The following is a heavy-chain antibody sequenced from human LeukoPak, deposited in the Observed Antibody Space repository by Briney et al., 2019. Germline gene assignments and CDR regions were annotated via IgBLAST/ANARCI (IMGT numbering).Heavy chain of an antibody. D-gene: IGHD4-23*01. CDR2: IYHSGAT. CDR3: ARNGGNSDYDY. Sequence: SETLSLTCAVSGGSISSSSSICWTWARQPPGKGLEWIGEIYHSGATNYNPSLKSRVTMLLDKSKNQFSLKLNSVTAADTAVYYCARNGGNSDYDYWGQGTLVTVSA. J-gene: IGHJ4*02. V-gene: IGHV4-4*02. CDR1: GGSISSSSSIC.